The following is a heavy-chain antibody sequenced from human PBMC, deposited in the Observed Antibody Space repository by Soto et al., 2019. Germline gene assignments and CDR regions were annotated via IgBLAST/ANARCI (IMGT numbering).Heavy chain of an antibody. D-gene: IGHD3-10*01. CDR2: ISAYNGNT. Sequence: ASVKVSCKASGYTFTSYGISWVRQAPGQGLEWMGWISAYNGNTNYAQKLQGRVTMTTDTSTSTAYMELRSLRSDDTAVYYCARDTEVLLWFGEFLPSLGFDPWGQGTLVTVSS. CDR1: GYTFTSYG. V-gene: IGHV1-18*01. CDR3: ARDTEVLLWFGEFLPSLGFDP. J-gene: IGHJ5*02.